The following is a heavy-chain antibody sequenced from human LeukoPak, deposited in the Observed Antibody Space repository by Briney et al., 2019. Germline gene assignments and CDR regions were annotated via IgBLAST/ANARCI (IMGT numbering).Heavy chain of an antibody. CDR1: GFSFSTSG. V-gene: IGHV3-30*02. CDR2: IQSDGGNE. Sequence: GGSLRLSCAASGFSFSTSGMHWIRQAPGKGLEWVAFIQSDGGNEYYADSVKGRFTISRDNSKNTVHLQMNSLRAEDTAMYYCARAGYCSSTSCYGYYYYMDVWGKGTTVTVSS. CDR3: ARAGYCSSTSCYGYYYYMDV. J-gene: IGHJ6*03. D-gene: IGHD2-2*01.